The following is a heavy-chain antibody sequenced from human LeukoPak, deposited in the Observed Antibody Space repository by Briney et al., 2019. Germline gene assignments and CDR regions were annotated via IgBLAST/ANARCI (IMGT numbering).Heavy chain of an antibody. V-gene: IGHV3-66*02. J-gene: IGHJ3*02. CDR3: ARDGLQDDHDAFDI. CDR1: GFTVSSNY. Sequence: GGSLRLSCAASGFTVSSNYMSWVRQAPGKGLEWVSVIYSGGSTYYADSVKGRFTISRDNSKNTLYLQMNSLRAEDTAVYYCARDGLQDDHDAFDIWGQGTMVTVSS. CDR2: IYSGGST. D-gene: IGHD5-24*01.